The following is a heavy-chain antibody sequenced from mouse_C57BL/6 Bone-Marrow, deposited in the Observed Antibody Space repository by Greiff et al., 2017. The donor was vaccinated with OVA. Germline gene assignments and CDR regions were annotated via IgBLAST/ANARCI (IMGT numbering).Heavy chain of an antibody. CDR3: ARFPFYYYFDY. Sequence: EVQRVESGGGLVQPGGSLSLSCAASGFTFTDYYMSWVRQPPGKALEWLGFIRNKANGYTTEYSASVKGRLTISRDNSQSILYLQMNALRAEDSATYYCARFPFYYYFDYWGQGTTLTVSS. CDR1: GFTFTDYY. CDR2: IRNKANGYTT. D-gene: IGHD1-1*01. V-gene: IGHV7-3*01. J-gene: IGHJ2*01.